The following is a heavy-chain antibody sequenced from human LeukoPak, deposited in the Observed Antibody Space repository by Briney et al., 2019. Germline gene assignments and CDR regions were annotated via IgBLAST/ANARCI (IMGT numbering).Heavy chain of an antibody. J-gene: IGHJ4*02. CDR2: ISGSGGST. CDR1: GFTFNSYA. D-gene: IGHD2-2*01. CDR3: AKEGLIVVVPAAMGDY. Sequence: GGSLRLSCAASGFTFNSYAMSWVRQAPGKGLEWVSAISGSGGSTYHADSVKGRFTISRDNSKNTLYLQMNSLRAEDTAVYYCAKEGLIVVVPAAMGDYWGQGTLVTVSS. V-gene: IGHV3-23*01.